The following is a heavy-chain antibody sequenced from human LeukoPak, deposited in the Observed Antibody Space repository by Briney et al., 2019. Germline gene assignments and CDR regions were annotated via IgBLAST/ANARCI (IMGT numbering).Heavy chain of an antibody. Sequence: SETRALTGTLSVGSTGSLDWSWIRRPAGRGREGCGRIDTTGSTNYNPSLKSRITMSVDTSKNPLSLKMSAVTAADTAVYYCARQIAVAGKAGFDYWGQGTLVTVSS. CDR1: VGSTGSLD. V-gene: IGHV4-4*07. CDR3: ARQIAVAGKAGFDY. CDR2: IDTTGST. J-gene: IGHJ4*02. D-gene: IGHD6-19*01.